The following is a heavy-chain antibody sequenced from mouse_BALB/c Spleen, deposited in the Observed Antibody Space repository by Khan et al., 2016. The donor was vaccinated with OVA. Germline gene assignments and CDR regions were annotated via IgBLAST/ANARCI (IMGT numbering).Heavy chain of an antibody. CDR1: GFSLTSYG. CDR3: AREPPSQYYGQRTMDY. CDR2: IWAGGST. J-gene: IGHJ4*01. Sequence: QVRLQQSGPGLVAPSQSLSITCTVSGFSLTSYGVHWVRQPPGKGLEWLGVIWAGGSTNYNSALMSRLSIIKDNSKSQVFLKMHSLQTDDTAISYDAREPPSQYYGQRTMDYWGQGTSVTVSS. D-gene: IGHD1-2*01. V-gene: IGHV2-9*02.